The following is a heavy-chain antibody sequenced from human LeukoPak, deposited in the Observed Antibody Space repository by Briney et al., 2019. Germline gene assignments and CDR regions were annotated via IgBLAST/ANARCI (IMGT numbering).Heavy chain of an antibody. CDR3: ARDLAAAGTPS. J-gene: IGHJ4*02. CDR2: INHSGST. Sequence: SETLSLTCAVYGGSFSGYYWSWIRQPPGKGLEWIGEINHSGSTNYNPSLKSRVTISVDTSKNQFSLKLSSATAADTAVYYCARDLAAAGTPSWGQGTLVTVSS. V-gene: IGHV4-34*01. D-gene: IGHD6-13*01. CDR1: GGSFSGYY.